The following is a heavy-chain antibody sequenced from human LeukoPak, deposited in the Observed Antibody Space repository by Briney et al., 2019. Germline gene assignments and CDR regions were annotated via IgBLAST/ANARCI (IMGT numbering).Heavy chain of an antibody. CDR1: RFTVSSNY. V-gene: IGHV3-66*01. Sequence: PGGSLRLSCAASRFTVSSNYMSWVRQAPGKGLEWVSIIYSGTTTYYADSVKGRFTISRDNSKNTLYLQMSGLRAEDTAVYYCVRVASRAFDYWGQGTLVTVSS. J-gene: IGHJ4*02. CDR2: IYSGTTT. CDR3: VRVASRAFDY.